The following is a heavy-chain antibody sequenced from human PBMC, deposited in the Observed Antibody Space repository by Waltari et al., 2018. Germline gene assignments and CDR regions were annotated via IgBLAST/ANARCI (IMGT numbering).Heavy chain of an antibody. CDR3: TTDRYIRGDF. J-gene: IGHJ4*02. V-gene: IGHV3-15*07. Sequence: EEQLVESGGRLVQSGGSLRLSCAASGFTVRDNYMTWVRQVPGKGLEWVGRIKRQTYGGTADYGAPVKGKFTISRDDSKNTLFLQINSLTTEDTGVYYCTTDRYIRGDFWGQGTRVTVSS. CDR1: GFTVRDNY. CDR2: IKRQTYGGTA. D-gene: IGHD3-3*02.